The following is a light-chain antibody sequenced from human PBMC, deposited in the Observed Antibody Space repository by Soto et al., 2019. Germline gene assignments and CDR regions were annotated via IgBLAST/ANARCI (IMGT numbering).Light chain of an antibody. J-gene: IGKJ3*01. V-gene: IGKV1-39*01. Sequence: DIQMTQSPSSLSASVGDTVTITSRASQTINSYLNWYQQKPGQAPKLLIYVASSLQSGVPSRFSGRGSGTDFTLTISSLEPEDFATYYCQQSYNIPLTFGPGTKVDFK. CDR3: QQSYNIPLT. CDR1: QTINSY. CDR2: VAS.